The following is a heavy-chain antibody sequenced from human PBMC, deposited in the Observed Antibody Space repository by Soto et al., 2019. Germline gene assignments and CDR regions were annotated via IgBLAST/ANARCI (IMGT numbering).Heavy chain of an antibody. V-gene: IGHV4-34*01. D-gene: IGHD3-22*01. Sequence: SETLSLTCAVYGGSFSGYYWTWIRQPPGTGLEWIGEINHSGSTNYNPSLKSRVTISVDTSKNQFSLKLSSVTAADTAVYYCAGSRYYHNSGMDVWGQGTTVTVSS. CDR1: GGSFSGYY. CDR2: INHSGST. J-gene: IGHJ6*02. CDR3: AGSRYYHNSGMDV.